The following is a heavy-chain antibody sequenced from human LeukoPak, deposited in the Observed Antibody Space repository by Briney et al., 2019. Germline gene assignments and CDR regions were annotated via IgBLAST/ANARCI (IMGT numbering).Heavy chain of an antibody. V-gene: IGHV3-21*04. D-gene: IGHD1-26*01. Sequence: PGGSLRLSCAASGFTFSSYSMNWVRQAPGKGLEWVSSISSSSSYIYSADSVKGRFTISRDNSKNTLYLQMNSLRAEDTAVYYCAKTGSYSGNGAFDIWGQGTMVTVSS. J-gene: IGHJ3*02. CDR3: AKTGSYSGNGAFDI. CDR2: ISSSSSYI. CDR1: GFTFSSYS.